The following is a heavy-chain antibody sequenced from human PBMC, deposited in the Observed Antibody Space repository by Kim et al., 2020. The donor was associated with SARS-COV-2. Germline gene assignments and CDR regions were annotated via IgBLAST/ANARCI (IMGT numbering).Heavy chain of an antibody. J-gene: IGHJ4*02. CDR3: ARDRRYYDSSGYSFDY. Sequence: VKGRFTISRDNAKNSLYLQMNSLRAEDTAVYYCARDRRYYDSSGYSFDYWGQGTLVTVSS. D-gene: IGHD3-22*01. V-gene: IGHV3-48*03.